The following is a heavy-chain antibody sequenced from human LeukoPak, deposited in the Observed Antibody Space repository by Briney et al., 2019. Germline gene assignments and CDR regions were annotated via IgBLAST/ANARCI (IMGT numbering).Heavy chain of an antibody. CDR1: GYTFTGYY. CDR2: INPNSGGT. D-gene: IGHD2-15*01. CDR3: ARAEYCSGGSCLTLYFDY. Sequence: GASVKVSCKASGYTFTGYYIHWVRQAPGQGLEWMGWINPNSGGTNYAQKFQGRVTMTRDTSISTTYMELSRLRSDDTAVYYCARAEYCSGGSCLTLYFDYWGQGTLVSVSS. J-gene: IGHJ4*02. V-gene: IGHV1-2*02.